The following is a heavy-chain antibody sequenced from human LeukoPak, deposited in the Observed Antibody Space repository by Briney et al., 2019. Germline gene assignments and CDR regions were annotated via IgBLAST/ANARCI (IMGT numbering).Heavy chain of an antibody. CDR2: INHSGST. J-gene: IGHJ4*02. V-gene: IGHV4-34*01. D-gene: IGHD6-19*01. CDR1: GGSISSYY. Sequence: SETLSLTCTVSGGSISSYYWSWIRQPPGKGLEWIGEINHSGSTNYNPSPKSRVTISVDTSKNQFSLKLSSVTAADTAVYYCARGRHRGLVLYYFDYWGQGTLVTVSS. CDR3: ARGRHRGLVLYYFDY.